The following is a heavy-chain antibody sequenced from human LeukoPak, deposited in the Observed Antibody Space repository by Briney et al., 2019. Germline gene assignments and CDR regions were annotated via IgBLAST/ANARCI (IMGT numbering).Heavy chain of an antibody. V-gene: IGHV3-23*01. CDR3: AKILAAARYYYYYGMDV. D-gene: IGHD6-13*01. Sequence: GGSLRLSCAASGFTFSSYAMSWVRQAPGKGLEWVSAISGSGGSTYYADSVKGRFTISRDNSKNTLYPQMNSLRAEDTAVYYCAKILAAARYYYYYGMDVWGQGTTVTVSS. CDR1: GFTFSSYA. CDR2: ISGSGGST. J-gene: IGHJ6*02.